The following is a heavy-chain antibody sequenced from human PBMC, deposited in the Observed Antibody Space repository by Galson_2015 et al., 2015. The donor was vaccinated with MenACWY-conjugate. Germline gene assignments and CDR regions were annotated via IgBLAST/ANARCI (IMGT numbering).Heavy chain of an antibody. D-gene: IGHD6-25*01. CDR2: IYYSGST. CDR3: ARRYSGGLYCFDY. Sequence: SETLSLTCAVSGGSISSYYWSWIRQPPGKGLEWIGYIYYSGSTDYNPSLKSRVTISVDTSKNQFSLKLSSVTAADTAVYYCARRYSGGLYCFDYWGQGTLVTVSS. CDR1: GGSISSYY. J-gene: IGHJ4*02. V-gene: IGHV4-59*01.